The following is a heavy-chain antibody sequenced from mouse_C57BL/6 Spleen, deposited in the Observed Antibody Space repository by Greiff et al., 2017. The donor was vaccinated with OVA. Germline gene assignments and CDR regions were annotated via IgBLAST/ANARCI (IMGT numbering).Heavy chain of an antibody. CDR3: ARRDYYGSSVFAY. CDR2: INPNNGGT. D-gene: IGHD1-1*01. V-gene: IGHV1-18*01. J-gene: IGHJ3*01. CDR1: GYTFTDYN. Sequence: VQLQQSGPELVKPGASVKIPCKASGYTFTDYNMDWVKQSHGKSLEWIGDINPNNGGTIYNQKFKGKATLTVDKSSSTAYMELRSLTSEDTAVYDCARRDYYGSSVFAYWGQGTLVTVSA.